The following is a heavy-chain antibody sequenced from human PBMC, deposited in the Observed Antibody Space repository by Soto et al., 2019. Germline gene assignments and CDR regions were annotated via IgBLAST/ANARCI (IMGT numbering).Heavy chain of an antibody. Sequence: ASVKVSCKASGYNFNSYAMHWVRQAPGQRLEWMGWINPGNGNTKYSQKFQGRVTITRDTSATTAYMELSSLRSEDTAVYYCVRGPFTTLVAKAYFYAMDVCGQRTTVTVSS. J-gene: IGHJ6*02. V-gene: IGHV1-3*01. CDR2: INPGNGNT. CDR3: VRGPFTTLVAKAYFYAMDV. D-gene: IGHD3-22*01. CDR1: GYNFNSYA.